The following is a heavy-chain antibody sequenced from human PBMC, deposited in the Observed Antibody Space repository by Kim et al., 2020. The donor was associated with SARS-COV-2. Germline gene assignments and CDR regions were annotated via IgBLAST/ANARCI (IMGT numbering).Heavy chain of an antibody. Sequence: GRFTISRDNSKNTLYLQMSSLRAEDTAVYYCVKDYYSSSWYDYYYYGMDVWGQGTTVTVSS. D-gene: IGHD6-13*01. CDR3: VKDYYSSSWYDYYYYGMDV. V-gene: IGHV3-64D*06. J-gene: IGHJ6*02.